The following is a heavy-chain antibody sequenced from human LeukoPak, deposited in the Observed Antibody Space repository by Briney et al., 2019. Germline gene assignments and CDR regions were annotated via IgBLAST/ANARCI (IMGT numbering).Heavy chain of an antibody. D-gene: IGHD5-12*01. J-gene: IGHJ4*02. Sequence: GGSLRLSCAASGFTFSDFAMTWVRQAPGKGLEWVSAIRGGGDSTSYADSGKGRFTISRDNSKNTLYLQMSSLRAEDTAVYYCARRYGGNGAGFYYWGQGTLVTVSS. CDR3: ARRYGGNGAGFYY. CDR2: IRGGGDST. CDR1: GFTFSDFA. V-gene: IGHV3-23*01.